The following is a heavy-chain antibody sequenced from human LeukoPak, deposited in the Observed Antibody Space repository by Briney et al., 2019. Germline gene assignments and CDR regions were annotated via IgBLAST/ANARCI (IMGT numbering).Heavy chain of an antibody. D-gene: IGHD3-22*01. CDR3: ARVLYYYDSSGYYLGY. CDR1: GFTFSGYA. Sequence: GGSLRLSCAASGFTFSGYAMSWVRQAPGKGLEWVSAISGSGGSTYYADSVKGRFTISRDNSKNTLYLQMNSLRAEDTAVYYCARVLYYYDSSGYYLGYWGQGTLVTVSS. CDR2: ISGSGGST. V-gene: IGHV3-23*01. J-gene: IGHJ4*02.